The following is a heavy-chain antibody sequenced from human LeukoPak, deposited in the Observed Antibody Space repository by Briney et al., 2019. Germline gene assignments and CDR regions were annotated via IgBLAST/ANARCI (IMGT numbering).Heavy chain of an antibody. CDR2: ITGCGVNT. Sequence: GGSLRLSCAASGFTFSSYAMTWVRQAPGKGLEWVSAITGCGVNTYYADSVKGRFTISRDNSKNTLYLQMNSLRAEDTAVYYCAGGSSAWYSDYWGQGTLVTVSS. CDR3: AGGSSAWYSDY. CDR1: GFTFSSYA. V-gene: IGHV3-23*01. J-gene: IGHJ4*02. D-gene: IGHD6-19*01.